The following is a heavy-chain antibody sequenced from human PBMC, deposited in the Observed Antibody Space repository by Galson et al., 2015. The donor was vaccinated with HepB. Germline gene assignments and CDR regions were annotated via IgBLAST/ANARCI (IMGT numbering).Heavy chain of an antibody. Sequence: SLRLSCAASGFTFSSYAMSWVRQAPGKGLEWVSAISGSGGSTYYADSVKGRFTISRDNSKNTLYLQMNSLRAEDTAVYYCAKDGLVGWLGYYFDYWGQGTLVTVSS. J-gene: IGHJ4*02. CDR3: AKDGLVGWLGYYFDY. CDR2: ISGSGGST. CDR1: GFTFSSYA. D-gene: IGHD3/OR15-3a*01. V-gene: IGHV3-23*01.